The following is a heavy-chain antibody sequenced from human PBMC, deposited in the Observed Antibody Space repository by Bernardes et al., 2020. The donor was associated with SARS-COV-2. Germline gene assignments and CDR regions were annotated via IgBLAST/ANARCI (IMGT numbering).Heavy chain of an antibody. CDR2: MSHDGGNK. CDR1: GFIIRRYG. Sequence: GGPLRLFCGACGFIIRRYGVHWVRRALGKGLERVAFMSHDGGNKYYADSVKGRFTISRDNSKNTLYLQMNSLRVEDTAVYYCAKDDSAYESYLDFWGQGTLVTVAS. V-gene: IGHV3-30-3*02. J-gene: IGHJ4*02. D-gene: IGHD5-12*01. CDR3: AKDDSAYESYLDF.